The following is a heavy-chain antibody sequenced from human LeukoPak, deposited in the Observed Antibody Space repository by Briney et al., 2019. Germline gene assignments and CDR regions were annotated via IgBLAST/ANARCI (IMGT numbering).Heavy chain of an antibody. CDR3: ARPTQPYSSTLSFDY. J-gene: IGHJ4*02. V-gene: IGHV4-31*03. CDR2: IYYSGST. D-gene: IGHD6-13*01. Sequence: ASETLSLTCTVSGGSISSGGYYWSWIRQHPGKGLEWIGYIYYSGSTYYNPSLKSRVTISVDTSKNQFSLKLSSVTAADTAVYYCARPTQPYSSTLSFDYWGQGTLVTVSS. CDR1: GGSISSGGYY.